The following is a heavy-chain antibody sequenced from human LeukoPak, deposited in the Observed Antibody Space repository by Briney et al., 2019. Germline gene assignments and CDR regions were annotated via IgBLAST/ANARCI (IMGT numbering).Heavy chain of an antibody. Sequence: ASVKVSCKASGYTFTNYAMNWVRQAPGQGLEWMGWINTNTGNPTYAQGFTGRFVFSLDTSVSTAYLQISSLKAEDTAVYYCARGSHYGYYYYYMDVWGKGTTVTVSS. D-gene: IGHD3-10*01. V-gene: IGHV7-4-1*02. CDR3: ARGSHYGYYYYYMDV. CDR2: INTNTGNP. J-gene: IGHJ6*03. CDR1: GYTFTNYA.